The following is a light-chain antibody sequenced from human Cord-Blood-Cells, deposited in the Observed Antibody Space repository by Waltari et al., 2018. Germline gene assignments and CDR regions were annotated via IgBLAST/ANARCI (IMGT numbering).Light chain of an antibody. J-gene: IGLJ1*01. CDR3: CSYAGSNYV. CDR1: SSDVGSYNL. CDR2: EGS. Sequence: QSALTQPASVSGSPGQSITISCTGTSSDVGSYNLVSWYQHHPGKAPNLMIYEGSKRPSGVSNRFSGSKSGNTASLTISGLQAEDEADYYCCSYAGSNYVFGTGTKVTVL. V-gene: IGLV2-23*01.